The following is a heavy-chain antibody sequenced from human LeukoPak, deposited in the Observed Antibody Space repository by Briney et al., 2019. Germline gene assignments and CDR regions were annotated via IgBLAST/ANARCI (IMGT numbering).Heavy chain of an antibody. CDR2: IIPIFGTA. CDR3: TGYSYGSXXFDY. V-gene: IGHV1-69*13. D-gene: IGHD5-18*01. Sequence: SVKVSCKASGGTFSSYAISWVRQAPGQGLEWMGGIIPIFGTANYAQKFQGRVTITADESTSTAYMELSSLRSEDAAVYYCTGYSYGSXXFDYXGQGTLVTVSS. J-gene: IGHJ4*02. CDR1: GGTFSSYA.